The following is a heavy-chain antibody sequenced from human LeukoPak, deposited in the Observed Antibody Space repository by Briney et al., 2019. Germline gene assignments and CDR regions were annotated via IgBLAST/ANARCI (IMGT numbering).Heavy chain of an antibody. CDR2: INTDSSSI. V-gene: IGHV3-48*02. D-gene: IGHD1-26*01. J-gene: IGHJ3*02. CDR3: AIDAWELPLDAFDI. CDR1: GFTFSSHS. Sequence: GGSLRLSCAASGFTFSSHSMNWVRQAPGKGLEWVSYINTDSSSIYYADSVKGRFTISRDNAKDSLYLHMNSLRDEDTAVYYCAIDAWELPLDAFDIWGQGTMVTVSS.